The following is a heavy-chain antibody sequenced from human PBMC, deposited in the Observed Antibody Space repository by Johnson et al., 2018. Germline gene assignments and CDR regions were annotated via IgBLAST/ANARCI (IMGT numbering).Heavy chain of an antibody. V-gene: IGHV3-30*18. CDR3: AKESIAAGTAFDI. CDR2: ISYDGSNK. J-gene: IGHJ3*02. Sequence: VQLLETGGGVVQPGRTLRLSCAASGFTFSSYGMHWVRQAPGKGLEWVAVISYDGSNKYYADSVKGRFTISRDNSKNTLYLQMNSLRAEDTAVYYCAKESIAAGTAFDIWGQGTMVTVSS. D-gene: IGHD6-25*01. CDR1: GFTFSSYG.